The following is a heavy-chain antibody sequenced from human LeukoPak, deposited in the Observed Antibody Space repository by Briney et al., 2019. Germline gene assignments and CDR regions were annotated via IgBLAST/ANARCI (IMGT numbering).Heavy chain of an antibody. D-gene: IGHD3-22*01. CDR2: IIPILGIA. CDR1: GGTFSSYT. J-gene: IGHJ5*02. CDR3: ARENLTMIVSLNWFDP. Sequence: GASVKVSCKASGGTFSSYTISWVRQAPGQGPEWMGRIIPILGIANYAQRFQGRVTITADKSTSTAYMELSSLRSEDTAVYYCARENLTMIVSLNWFDPWGQGTLVTVSS. V-gene: IGHV1-69*04.